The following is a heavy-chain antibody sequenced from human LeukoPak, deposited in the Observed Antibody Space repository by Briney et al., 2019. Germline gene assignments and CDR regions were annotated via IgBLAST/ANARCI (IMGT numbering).Heavy chain of an antibody. Sequence: ASVKVSCKASGYTFTSYDINWVRQATGQGLEWMGWMNPNSGNTGYAQKFQGRVTMTRNTSISTAYMELSSLRSEDTAVYYCAGGPQSELRYFDWYNYYYGMDVWGQGTTVTVSS. D-gene: IGHD3-9*01. V-gene: IGHV1-8*01. CDR2: MNPNSGNT. J-gene: IGHJ6*02. CDR1: GYTFTSYD. CDR3: AGGPQSELRYFDWYNYYYGMDV.